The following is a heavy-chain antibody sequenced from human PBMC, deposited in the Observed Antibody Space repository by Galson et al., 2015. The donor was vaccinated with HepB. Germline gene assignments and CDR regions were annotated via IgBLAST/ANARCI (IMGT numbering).Heavy chain of an antibody. D-gene: IGHD3-3*01. CDR1: GFTFSSYS. CDR3: AREGEGMVRYDCWSSEEDYYMDV. CDR2: ISSSSSYI. J-gene: IGHJ6*03. Sequence: SLRLSCAASGFTFSSYSMNWVRQAPGKGLEWVSSISSSSSYIYYADSVKGRFTISRDNAKNSLYLQMNSLRAEDTAVYYCAREGEGMVRYDCWSSEEDYYMDVWGKGTTVTVSS. V-gene: IGHV3-21*01.